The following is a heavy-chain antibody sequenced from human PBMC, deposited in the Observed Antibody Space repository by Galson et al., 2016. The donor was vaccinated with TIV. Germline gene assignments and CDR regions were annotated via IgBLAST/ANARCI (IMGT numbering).Heavy chain of an antibody. CDR1: GNTFTNYY. Sequence: SVKVSCKAYGNTFTNYYMNWIRQAPGQGLEWMGIINTKGDYSTYAQKFQGRVTKTRDTSTSTVSMELRNLRSEDTAVYYCATERTGAEVDGWGDWGQGTLVIVSS. V-gene: IGHV1-46*01. D-gene: IGHD3-10*01. J-gene: IGHJ4*02. CDR2: INTKGDYS. CDR3: ATERTGAEVDGWGD.